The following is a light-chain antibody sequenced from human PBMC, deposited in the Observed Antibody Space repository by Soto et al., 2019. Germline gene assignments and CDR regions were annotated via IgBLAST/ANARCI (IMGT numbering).Light chain of an antibody. J-gene: IGKJ5*01. CDR3: QQYGSSPPDT. CDR2: GAS. V-gene: IGKV3-20*01. Sequence: EIVLTQSPGTLSLSPGERATLSCRASQSVSSSYLAWYQQKTGQAPRLLIYGASSRATGIPDRFSGSGSGTDFTLIISRLEPEDFAVYYCQQYGSSPPDTFGQGTRLEIK. CDR1: QSVSSSY.